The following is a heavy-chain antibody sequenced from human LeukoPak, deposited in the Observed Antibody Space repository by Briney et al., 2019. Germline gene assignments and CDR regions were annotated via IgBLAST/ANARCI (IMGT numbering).Heavy chain of an antibody. CDR1: GFTFTTYW. V-gene: IGHV3-7*01. J-gene: IGHJ4*02. D-gene: IGHD2-8*01. Sequence: GGSLRLSCAASGFTFTTYWMAWVRQAPGKGLEWVANIKQDGSEAVYADSVRGRFTISRDNAKNYLDLQMNSLRVEDTAVYYCSNGIYDRSYWGQGTLVTVSS. CDR3: SNGIYDRSY. CDR2: IKQDGSEA.